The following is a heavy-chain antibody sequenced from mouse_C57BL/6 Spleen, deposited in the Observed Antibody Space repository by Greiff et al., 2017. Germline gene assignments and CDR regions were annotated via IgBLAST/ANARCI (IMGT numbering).Heavy chain of an antibody. CDR1: GYTFTGYW. J-gene: IGHJ1*03. V-gene: IGHV1-9*01. CDR2: ILPGSGST. Sequence: VQLQQSGAELMKPGASVKLSCKASGYTFTGYWIEWVKQRPGHGLEWIGEILPGSGSTNYNEKFKGKATFTADTSSNTAYMRLSSLTTEDSAIYYCARRGLSPYWYFDVWGKGTTVTVSS. D-gene: IGHD1-1*02. CDR3: ARRGLSPYWYFDV.